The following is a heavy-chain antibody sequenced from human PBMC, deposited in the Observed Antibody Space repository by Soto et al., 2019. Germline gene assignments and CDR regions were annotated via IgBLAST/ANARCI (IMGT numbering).Heavy chain of an antibody. D-gene: IGHD5-18*01. CDR1: GGSISSGDYY. CDR3: ASYSYGYIFYDY. J-gene: IGHJ4*02. CDR2: IYYSGST. Sequence: SETLSLTCTVSGGSISSGDYYWSWIRQPPGKGLEWIGYIYYSGSTYYNPSLKSRVTISVDTSKNQFSLKLSSVTAADTAVYYCASYSYGYIFYDYWGKGTLVTVSS. V-gene: IGHV4-30-4*01.